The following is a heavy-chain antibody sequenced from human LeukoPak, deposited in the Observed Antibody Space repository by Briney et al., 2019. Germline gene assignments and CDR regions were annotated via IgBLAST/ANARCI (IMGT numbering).Heavy chain of an antibody. CDR2: ISYDGSNK. J-gene: IGHJ4*02. D-gene: IGHD2-21*02. V-gene: IGHV3-30*18. CDR1: GFTFSSYG. Sequence: PGRSLRLPCAASGFTFSSYGMHWVRQAPGKGLEWVAVISYDGSNKYYADSVKGRFTISRDNSKNTLYLQMNSLRAEDTAVYYCAKIAAANCGGDCYSGAYYFDYWGQGTLVTVSS. CDR3: AKIAAANCGGDCYSGAYYFDY.